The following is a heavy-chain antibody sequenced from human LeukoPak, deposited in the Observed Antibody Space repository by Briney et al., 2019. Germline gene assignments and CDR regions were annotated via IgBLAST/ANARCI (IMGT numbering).Heavy chain of an antibody. J-gene: IGHJ4*02. Sequence: SETLSLTCTVSGGSISTYYWNWIRQPPGKGLEWIGYIYYTGSTNYNPSLKSRVTISVDTSKNQFSLKLSSVTAADTAVYYCARSGGYGSRSSLWGLGALVTVSS. CDR3: ARSGGYGSRSSL. CDR1: GGSISTYY. CDR2: IYYTGST. D-gene: IGHD6-13*01. V-gene: IGHV4-59*01.